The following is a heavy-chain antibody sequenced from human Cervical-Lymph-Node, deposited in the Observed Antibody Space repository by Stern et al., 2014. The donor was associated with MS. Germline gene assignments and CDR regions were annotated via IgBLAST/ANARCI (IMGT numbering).Heavy chain of an antibody. CDR3: ARALPQSSGIGVSYYFDY. J-gene: IGHJ4*02. Sequence: VQLVESGPGLLKPSETLSLTCTVSGGSVSSSSHYWAWIRQPPGKWLEWLGGMYFAGNPYYNPSLRSRVTLSVDTSKNQVSLNLISVTAADTAVYYCARALPQSSGIGVSYYFDYWGQGALVTVSS. CDR1: GGSVSSSSHY. V-gene: IGHV4-39*01. CDR2: MYFAGNP. D-gene: IGHD6-19*01.